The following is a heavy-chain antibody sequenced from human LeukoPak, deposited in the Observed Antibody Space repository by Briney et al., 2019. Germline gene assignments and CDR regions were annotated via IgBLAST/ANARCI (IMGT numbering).Heavy chain of an antibody. V-gene: IGHV4-31*03. J-gene: IGHJ6*02. Sequence: TSQTLSLTCSVSGGSIGSDGYYWNWIRQHAGKGLEWIGHIYYTGTTYYNPPLKSRASISVDTSKNQLSLKLSSVTAADTAVYYWARDRATVTSHYSGMDVWGQGTTVTVSS. CDR2: IYYTGTT. CDR3: ARDRATVTSHYSGMDV. D-gene: IGHD4-17*01. CDR1: GGSIGSDGYY.